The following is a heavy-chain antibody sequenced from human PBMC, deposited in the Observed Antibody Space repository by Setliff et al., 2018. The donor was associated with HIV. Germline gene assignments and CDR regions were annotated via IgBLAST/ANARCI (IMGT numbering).Heavy chain of an antibody. J-gene: IGHJ3*02. D-gene: IGHD1-7*01. CDR2: INPSSGGT. CDR1: GYTFSDHY. V-gene: IGHV1-2*02. CDR3: GTYPPNWNYGAAAFDI. Sequence: ASVKVSCKAPGYTFSDHYIHWVRQAPGQGLEWMGWINPSSGGTKFAQKFQGRVTMTRDTSINTAYMEMSRLRSDDTAVYYCGTYPPNWNYGAAAFDIWGQGTLVTVSS.